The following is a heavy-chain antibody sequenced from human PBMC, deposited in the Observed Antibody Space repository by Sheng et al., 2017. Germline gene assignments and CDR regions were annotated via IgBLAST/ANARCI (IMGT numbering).Heavy chain of an antibody. J-gene: IGHJ5*02. CDR2: IYHSGST. V-gene: IGHV4-38-2*02. Sequence: QVQLQESGPGLVKPSETLSLTCAVSGYSISSGYYWGWIRQPPGKGLEWIGSIYHSGSTYYNPSLKSRVTISVDTSKNQFSLKLSSVTAADTAVYYCARDPQLANWFDPWGQGTLVTVSS. D-gene: IGHD2-15*01. CDR1: GYSISSGYY. CDR3: ARDPQLANWFDP.